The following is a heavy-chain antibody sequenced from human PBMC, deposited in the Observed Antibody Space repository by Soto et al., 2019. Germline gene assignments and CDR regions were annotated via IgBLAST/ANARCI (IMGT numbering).Heavy chain of an antibody. D-gene: IGHD3-22*01. CDR1: GGSFSDYY. CDR3: ARFPFDSNDWTNPRYFDS. J-gene: IGHJ4*02. V-gene: IGHV4-34*01. Sequence: QVQIQQWGAGLLKPAETLSLTCAVYGGSFSDYYWSWIRQPPGKGLEWIGEINHSGITNYSPSLKSRVTMSVDTSKNQFSLKLTSVTAADTALYYCARFPFDSNDWTNPRYFDSWGQGTLVTVSS. CDR2: INHSGIT.